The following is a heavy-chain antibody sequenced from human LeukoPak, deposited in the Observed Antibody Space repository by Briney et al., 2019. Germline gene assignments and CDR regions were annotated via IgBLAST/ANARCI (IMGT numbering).Heavy chain of an antibody. CDR2: INPSGGSI. Sequence: GASVKVSCKASGYTSTSYYMHWVRQAPGQGLEWMGIINPSGGSISYAQKFQGRVTMTRDTSTSTVYMELSSLRSEDTAVYYCARSCSSTSCYDGGFDYWGQGTLVTVSS. D-gene: IGHD2-2*01. CDR1: GYTSTSYY. CDR3: ARSCSSTSCYDGGFDY. V-gene: IGHV1-46*01. J-gene: IGHJ4*02.